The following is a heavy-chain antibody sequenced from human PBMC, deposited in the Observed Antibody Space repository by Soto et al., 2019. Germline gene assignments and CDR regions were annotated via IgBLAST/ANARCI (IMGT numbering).Heavy chain of an antibody. J-gene: IGHJ4*02. D-gene: IGHD2-8*01. CDR3: AKVDIVLMVYAIPPYYFDY. CDR2: ISGSGGST. V-gene: IGHV3-23*01. CDR1: GFTFSSYA. Sequence: GGSLRLSCAASGFTFSSYAMSWVRQAPGKGLEWVSAISGSGGSTYYADSVKGRFTISRDNSKNTLYLQMNSLRAEDTAVYYCAKVDIVLMVYAIPPYYFDYWGQGTLVTISS.